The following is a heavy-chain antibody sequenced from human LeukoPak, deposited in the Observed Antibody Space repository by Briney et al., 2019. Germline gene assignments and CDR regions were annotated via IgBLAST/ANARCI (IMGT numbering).Heavy chain of an antibody. CDR3: TTDRYYDNSELQFQH. CDR1: GFNVSSTF. CDR2: IKRETDGGTI. Sequence: GGSLRLSCAASGFNVSSTFMSWVRQAPGKGLEWLGRIKRETDGGTIDYAAPVKGRFTISRDDSRNTLYLQMDSLKIEDTAVYYCTTDRYYDNSELQFQHWGQGTLVTVSS. J-gene: IGHJ1*01. V-gene: IGHV3-15*01. D-gene: IGHD3-22*01.